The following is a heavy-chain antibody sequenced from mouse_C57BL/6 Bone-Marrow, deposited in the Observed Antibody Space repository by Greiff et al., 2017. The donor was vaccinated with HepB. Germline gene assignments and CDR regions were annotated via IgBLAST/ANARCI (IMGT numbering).Heavy chain of an antibody. CDR1: GYTFTDYN. CDR2: INPNNGGT. D-gene: IGHD2-2*01. J-gene: IGHJ4*01. V-gene: IGHV1-18*01. CDR3: ARVLLYYGYDGYYAMDY. Sequence: VQLQHSGPELVKPGASVKIPCKASGYTFTDYNMDWVKQSHGKSLEWIGDINPNNGGTIYNQKFKGKATLTVDKSSSTAYMELRSLTSEDTAVYYCARVLLYYGYDGYYAMDYWGQGTSVTVSS.